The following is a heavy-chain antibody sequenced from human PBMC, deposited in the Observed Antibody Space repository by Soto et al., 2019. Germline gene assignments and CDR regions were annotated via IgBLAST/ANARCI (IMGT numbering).Heavy chain of an antibody. CDR1: GFTFSSYA. V-gene: IGHV3-30-3*01. CDR2: ISYDGSNK. CDR3: ARAPIAAAGTDFDY. Sequence: QVQLVESGGGVVQPGRSLRLSCAASGFTFSSYAMHWVRQAPGKGLEWVAVISYDGSNKYYADSVKGRFTISRDNSKNTLYLQMNSLRAEDTAVYYCARAPIAAAGTDFDYWGQGTLVTVSS. J-gene: IGHJ4*02. D-gene: IGHD6-13*01.